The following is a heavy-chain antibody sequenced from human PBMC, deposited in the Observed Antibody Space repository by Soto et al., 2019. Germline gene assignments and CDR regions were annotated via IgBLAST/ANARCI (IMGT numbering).Heavy chain of an antibody. Sequence: QVQLIQSGAEVKKPGASVKVSCKASGYSFPTDLIPWVRQAPGQGLEWMGCISPSNGNTNYAQNFQGRVTLTVDISTTTAYMELRSLRSDDTAVYFCARDIGISLCWWFDPRGQGTLVTVSS. J-gene: IGHJ5*02. CDR3: ARDIGISLCWWFDP. CDR2: ISPSNGNT. CDR1: GYSFPTDL. D-gene: IGHD2-2*01. V-gene: IGHV1-18*04.